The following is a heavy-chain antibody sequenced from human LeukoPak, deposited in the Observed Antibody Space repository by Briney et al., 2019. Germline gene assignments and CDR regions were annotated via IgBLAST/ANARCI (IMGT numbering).Heavy chain of an antibody. CDR2: IGTTGDT. CDR3: ARGKRYSSSWFYNRFDP. CDR1: GFTFSSYD. D-gene: IGHD6-13*01. Sequence: GGSLRLSCDVSGFTFSSYDMHWVRQTTGKGLEWVSGIGTTGDTHYPDSVKGRFTVSRENAKNSLYLQMNSLRAGDTAVYYCARGKRYSSSWFYNRFDPWGQGTLVTVSS. V-gene: IGHV3-13*01. J-gene: IGHJ5*02.